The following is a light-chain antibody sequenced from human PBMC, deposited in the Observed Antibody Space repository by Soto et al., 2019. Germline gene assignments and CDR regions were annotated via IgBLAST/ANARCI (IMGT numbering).Light chain of an antibody. Sequence: QSVLTQPPSASGTPGQGVTISCSGSSSNIGSDAGINYVYWYQQFPGTAPKLLIFRNDQRPSGVPDRISGSKSGTSASLAISGLRSEDEAEYYCASWDDSLSGWVFGGGTKLTVL. J-gene: IGLJ3*02. CDR3: ASWDDSLSGWV. CDR1: SSNIGSDAGINY. CDR2: RND. V-gene: IGLV1-47*01.